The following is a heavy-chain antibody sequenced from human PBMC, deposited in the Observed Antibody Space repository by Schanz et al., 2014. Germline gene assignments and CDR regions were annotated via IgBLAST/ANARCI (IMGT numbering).Heavy chain of an antibody. CDR2: IFTSSSDM. CDR1: GFTFSSYS. J-gene: IGHJ6*02. D-gene: IGHD3-10*01. CDR3: ARGESMVRGVIVNYGMDV. Sequence: EVQLVESGGGLVKPGGSLRLSCAASGFTFSSYSMNWVRQAPGKGLEWVSNIFTSSSDMYYADSVKGRFTISRDNAKKAVDLQMNSLRAEDTAVYYCARGESMVRGVIVNYGMDVWGQGTTVTVSS. V-gene: IGHV3-21*01.